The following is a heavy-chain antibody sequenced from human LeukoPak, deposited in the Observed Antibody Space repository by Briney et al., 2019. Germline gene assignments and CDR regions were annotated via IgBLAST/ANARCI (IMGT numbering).Heavy chain of an antibody. Sequence: PSETLSLTCAVYGGSFSGYYWSWIRQPPGKGLGWIGEINHSGSTNYNPSLKSRVTISVDTSKNQFSLKLSSVTAADTAVYYCARGQGSSWDRVLDYWGQGTLVTVSS. V-gene: IGHV4-34*01. CDR1: GGSFSGYY. CDR3: ARGQGSSWDRVLDY. D-gene: IGHD6-13*01. CDR2: INHSGST. J-gene: IGHJ4*02.